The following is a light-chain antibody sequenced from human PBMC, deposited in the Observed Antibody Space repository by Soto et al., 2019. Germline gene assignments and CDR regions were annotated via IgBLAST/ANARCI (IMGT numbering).Light chain of an antibody. CDR2: DVS. V-gene: IGLV2-8*01. J-gene: IGLJ3*02. CDR1: SSDVGGYNY. Sequence: QSALTQPPSPSGSPGQSVTISCTGTSSDVGGYNYVSWYQQHPGKAPRLMIYDVSKRPSGVPDRFSGSKSGNTASLTVSGLQAEDEADYYCSSHGGSNNFWVFGGGTQLTVL. CDR3: SSHGGSNNFWV.